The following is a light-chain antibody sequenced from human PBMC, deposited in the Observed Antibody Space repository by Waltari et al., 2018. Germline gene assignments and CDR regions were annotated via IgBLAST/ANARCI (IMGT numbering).Light chain of an antibody. J-gene: IGLJ2*01. V-gene: IGLV3-1*01. CDR2: QDN. CDR3: QVSDSSTVV. Sequence: SYELTQPPSVSVSLGQTASITCSGDKLGDKYACWYQQRPGQSPVLVIYQDNRRPSGIPERFSGSNSGNTATLTISRTQAMDEADYYWQVSDSSTVVFGGGPKLTVL. CDR1: KLGDKY.